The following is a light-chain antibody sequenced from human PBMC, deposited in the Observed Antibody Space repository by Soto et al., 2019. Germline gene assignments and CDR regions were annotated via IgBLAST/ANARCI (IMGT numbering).Light chain of an antibody. CDR1: QSVSSSH. CDR3: QQYNNWPFS. J-gene: IGKJ5*01. Sequence: EIVLTQSPGTLSLTPGERATLSCRASQSVSSSHLAWYQQKSGQSPRLLIYDVSIRATGVPARFSGTGSETDFTLTISGLQSEDSAVYFCQQYNNWPFSFGQGTRLEIK. CDR2: DVS. V-gene: IGKV3-15*01.